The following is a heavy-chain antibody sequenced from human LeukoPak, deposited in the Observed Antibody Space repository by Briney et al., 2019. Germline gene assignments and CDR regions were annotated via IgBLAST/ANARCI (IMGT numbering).Heavy chain of an antibody. V-gene: IGHV4-61*08. J-gene: IGHJ4*02. CDR3: ARGIVGYYGSGSYYGLYYFDY. CDR2: IYYSGST. Sequence: SQTLSLTCTVSGGSISSGGYYWSWIRQPPGKGLEWIGYIYYSGSTNYNPSLKSRVTISVDTSKNQFSLKLSSVTAADTAVYYCARGIVGYYGSGSYYGLYYFDYWGQGTLVTVSS. CDR1: GGSISSGGYY. D-gene: IGHD3-10*01.